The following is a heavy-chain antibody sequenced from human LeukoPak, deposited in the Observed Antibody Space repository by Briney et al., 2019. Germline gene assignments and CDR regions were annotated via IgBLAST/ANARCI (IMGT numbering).Heavy chain of an antibody. CDR3: AKGMAAMGPYYYGMDV. CDR2: ISGSGGST. J-gene: IGHJ6*02. CDR1: GFTFSSYA. D-gene: IGHD5-18*01. Sequence: GGSLRLSCAASGFTFSSYAMSWVRQAPGKGLEWVSAISGSGGSTYYADSVKGRFTISRDNSKNTLYLQMNNLRAEDTAVYYCAKGMAAMGPYYYGMDVWGQGTTVTVSS. V-gene: IGHV3-23*01.